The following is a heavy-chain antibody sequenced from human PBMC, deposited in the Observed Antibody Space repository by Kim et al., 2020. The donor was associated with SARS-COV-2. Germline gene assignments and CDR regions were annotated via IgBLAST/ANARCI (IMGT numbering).Heavy chain of an antibody. Sequence: GGSLRLSCAASGFTFDDYTMHWVRQAPGKGLEWVSLISGDGGDTYYADSVKGRFTIYSDNSKNSLYLQMNSLRTEDTALYYCAKKLRASRTSGSYFDYWGQRTLVTVSS. D-gene: IGHD3-10*01. V-gene: IGHV3-43*02. CDR2: ISGDGGDT. J-gene: IGHJ4*02. CDR1: GFTFDDYT. CDR3: AKKLRASRTSGSYFDY.